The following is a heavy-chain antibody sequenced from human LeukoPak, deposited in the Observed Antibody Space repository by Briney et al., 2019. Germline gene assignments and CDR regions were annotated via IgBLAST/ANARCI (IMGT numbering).Heavy chain of an antibody. J-gene: IGHJ4*02. V-gene: IGHV3-23*01. CDR2: VSGSGGST. Sequence: GGSLRLPCAASGFTFSSYAMNWVRQAAGKGLEWVSGVSGSGGSTYYADSVKGRFTISRDNSKNTLSLQMNSLRAEDTAVYYCAKRYYYDSSGYLGSFDYWGQGTLVIVSS. D-gene: IGHD3-22*01. CDR1: GFTFSSYA. CDR3: AKRYYYDSSGYLGSFDY.